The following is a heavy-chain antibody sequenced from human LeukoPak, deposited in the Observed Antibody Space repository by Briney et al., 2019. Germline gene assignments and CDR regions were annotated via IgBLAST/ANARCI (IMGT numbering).Heavy chain of an antibody. V-gene: IGHV3-74*01. CDR3: TRTTTLIWWFDP. J-gene: IGHJ5*02. D-gene: IGHD4-11*01. Sequence: PGGSLRLSCEASGFTFSDYWMHWVRQAPGKGLVWVARINFDGSGTSYADSVKGRFTISRDNAKNTVFLQMNSLRAEDTAVYYCTRTTTLIWWFDPWGQETLVFVSS. CDR2: INFDGSGT. CDR1: GFTFSDYW.